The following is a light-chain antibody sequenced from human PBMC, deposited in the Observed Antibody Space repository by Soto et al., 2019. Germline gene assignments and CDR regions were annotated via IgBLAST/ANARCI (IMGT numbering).Light chain of an antibody. V-gene: IGLV1-40*01. Sequence: QLVLTQPPSVSGAPGQRVTISCTGSSSNIGAGYDVHWYQQLPGTAPKLLIYANTNRPSGVPDRFSGSKSGTSASLAITGLQAEDVADYYCQSYDSSLSGSNWVFGGGTKLTVL. CDR1: SSNIGAGYD. CDR3: QSYDSSLSGSNWV. CDR2: ANT. J-gene: IGLJ3*02.